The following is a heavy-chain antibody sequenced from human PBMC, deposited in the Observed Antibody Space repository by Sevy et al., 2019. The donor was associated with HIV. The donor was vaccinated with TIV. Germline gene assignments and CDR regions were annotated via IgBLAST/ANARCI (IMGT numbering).Heavy chain of an antibody. V-gene: IGHV4-59*01. CDR3: XXXXXXXXXXXXXYGYFDY. CDR2: VYYSGST. CDR1: GGSISTYH. J-gene: IGHJ4*02. Sequence: SETLSLTCTVSGGSISTYHWSWIRQPPGKGLEWIGYVYYSGSTNSNPSLKSRVTISVDTARNKFSLKLTSVTAADTXXXXXXXXXXXXXXXXXXYGYFDYWGRGTLVTVSS. D-gene: IGHD4-17*01.